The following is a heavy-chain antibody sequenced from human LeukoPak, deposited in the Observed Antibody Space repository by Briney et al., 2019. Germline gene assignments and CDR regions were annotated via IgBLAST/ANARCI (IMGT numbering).Heavy chain of an antibody. V-gene: IGHV1-69*05. CDR1: GGTFSSHA. D-gene: IGHD2-2*01. Sequence: SVKVSCKASGGTFSSHAISWVRQAPGQGLEWMGGIIPIFGTANYAQKFQGRVTITTDESTSTAYMELSSLRSEDTAVYYCARARGGYCSSTSCPHNYYYYYYMDVWGKGTTVTVSS. CDR3: ARARGGYCSSTSCPHNYYYYYYMDV. CDR2: IIPIFGTA. J-gene: IGHJ6*03.